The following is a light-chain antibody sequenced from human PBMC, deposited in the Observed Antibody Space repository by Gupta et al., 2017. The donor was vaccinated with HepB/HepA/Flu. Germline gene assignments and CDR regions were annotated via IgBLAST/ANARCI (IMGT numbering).Light chain of an antibody. J-gene: IGLJ2*01. CDR1: SSNIGNYY. CDR2: RND. Sequence: QYVLPQPPSAFGTPGQRVTISCSGSSSNIGNYYVYWYQQLPGTAPKLLIYRNDQRPSGVPDRFSGSKSGTSASLSISGLRSEDEADYYCAAWDDSLSGPVFGGGTKLTVL. V-gene: IGLV1-47*01. CDR3: AAWDDSLSGPV.